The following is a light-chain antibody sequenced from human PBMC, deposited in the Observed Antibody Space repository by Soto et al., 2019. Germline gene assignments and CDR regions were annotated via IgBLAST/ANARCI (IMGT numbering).Light chain of an antibody. CDR3: TSYSTSSTSYV. CDR1: SSDIGGYYY. V-gene: IGLV2-14*01. Sequence: QSVLTQPASVSGSPGQSITISCTGTSSDIGGYYYVSWYQHHPGKAPKLIIYQVTNRPSGVSHRFSGSKSGNTASLTISGLQAEDEADYYRTSYSTSSTSYVFGNGTKVSV. J-gene: IGLJ1*01. CDR2: QVT.